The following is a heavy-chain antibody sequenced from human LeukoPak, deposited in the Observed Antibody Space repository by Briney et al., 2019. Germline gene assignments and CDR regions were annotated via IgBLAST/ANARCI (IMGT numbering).Heavy chain of an antibody. CDR1: GGTFSSYA. CDR3: SYYYDSSGYYSQGDY. V-gene: IGHV1-69*06. D-gene: IGHD3-22*01. Sequence: ASVKVSCKASGGTFSSYAISWVRQAPGQGLEWMGGIIPIFGTANYAQKFQGRVTITADKSTSTAYMELSSLRSEDTAVYYCSYYYDSSGYYSQGDYWGQGTLVTVSS. J-gene: IGHJ4*02. CDR2: IIPIFGTA.